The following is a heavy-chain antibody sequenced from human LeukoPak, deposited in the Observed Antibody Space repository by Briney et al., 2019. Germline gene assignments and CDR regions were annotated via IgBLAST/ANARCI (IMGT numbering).Heavy chain of an antibody. CDR3: ARVPVGAMGVRWFDP. V-gene: IGHV4-38-2*02. Sequence: SETLSLTCTVSGYSISSGYYWGWIRQPPGKGLEWIGSIYHSGSTYYNPSLKSRVTISVDTSKNQFSLKLSSVTAADTAVYYCARVPVGAMGVRWFDPWGQGTLVTVSS. CDR1: GYSISSGYY. D-gene: IGHD1-26*01. J-gene: IGHJ5*02. CDR2: IYHSGST.